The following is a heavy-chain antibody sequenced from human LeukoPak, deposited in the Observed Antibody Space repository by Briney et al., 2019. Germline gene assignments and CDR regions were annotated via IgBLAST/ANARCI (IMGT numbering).Heavy chain of an antibody. Sequence: PGGSLRLSCAASGFTFSSYWMHWVRQAPGKGLVWVSRINSDGSSTSYADSVKGRFTISRDNAKNTLYLQMNSLRAEDTAVYYCASFTPDDAFDIWGQGTMVTVSS. CDR3: ASFTPDDAFDI. J-gene: IGHJ3*02. V-gene: IGHV3-74*01. CDR1: GFTFSSYW. CDR2: INSDGSST. D-gene: IGHD1-14*01.